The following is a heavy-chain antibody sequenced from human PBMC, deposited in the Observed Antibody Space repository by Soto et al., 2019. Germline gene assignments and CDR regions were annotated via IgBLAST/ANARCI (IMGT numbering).Heavy chain of an antibody. CDR3: ATGEGTFDY. Sequence: QVQLVESGGGVVQPGTSLRLSCVASGFTFDSHGMHWVRQAPGKGLEWVATIWGDASKTYYADSAKGRFTISRDNSKNTAYLELNSVRADHTAVYYCATGEGTFDYWGQGALVTVSS. J-gene: IGHJ4*02. CDR2: IWGDASKT. CDR1: GFTFDSHG. V-gene: IGHV3-33*01.